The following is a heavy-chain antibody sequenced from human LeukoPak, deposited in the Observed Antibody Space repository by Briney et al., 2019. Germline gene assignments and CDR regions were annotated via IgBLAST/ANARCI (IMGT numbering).Heavy chain of an antibody. CDR3: ARDRSDFWSGFTGLFDY. V-gene: IGHV3-7*01. CDR1: GFTFSSYW. J-gene: IGHJ4*02. D-gene: IGHD3-3*01. CDR2: IKQDGSEK. Sequence: GGSLRLSCAASGFTFSSYWMSWVRQAPGKGLEGVANIKQDGSEKYYVDSVKGRFTISRDNAKNSLYLQMNSLRAEDTAVYYCARDRSDFWSGFTGLFDYWGQGTLVTVSS.